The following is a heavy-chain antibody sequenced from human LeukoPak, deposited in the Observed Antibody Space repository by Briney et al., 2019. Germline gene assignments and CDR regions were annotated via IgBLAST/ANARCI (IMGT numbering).Heavy chain of an antibody. D-gene: IGHD2-15*01. CDR3: VRNVGDCDTDTCPSWFDP. CDR1: GVNFNDYD. V-gene: IGHV3-48*03. Sequence: GGSLSLSCEVSGVNFNDYDINGVRHSPGRGLEWLSSIGRGGDSSTYYAASMKGRFTISRDNAKKTVTLHLNGLRVDDTAVYYCVRNVGDCDTDTCPSWFDPWGQGTLVTVSS. J-gene: IGHJ5*02. CDR2: IGRGGDSST.